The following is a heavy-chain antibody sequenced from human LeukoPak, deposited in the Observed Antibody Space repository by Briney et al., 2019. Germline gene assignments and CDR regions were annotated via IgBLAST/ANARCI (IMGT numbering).Heavy chain of an antibody. J-gene: IGHJ3*02. CDR2: IYSGGTT. D-gene: IGHD3-10*01. Sequence: GGSLRLSCAASGFTVNSNFMSWFRQAAGQGLEWVSIIYSGGTTYYADSVKGRFTISRDNSKNTLYLQMNSLRADDTAVYYCARAVAYYYVSGNYYPGAFDIWGQGTMVTVSS. V-gene: IGHV3-53*01. CDR3: ARAVAYYYVSGNYYPGAFDI. CDR1: GFTVNSNF.